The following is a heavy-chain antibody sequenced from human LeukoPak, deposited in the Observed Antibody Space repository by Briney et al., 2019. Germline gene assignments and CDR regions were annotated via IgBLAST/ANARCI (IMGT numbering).Heavy chain of an antibody. V-gene: IGHV1-69*13. Sequence: ASVKVSCKASGGTFSSYAISWVRQAPGQGLEWMGGIIPIFGTAKYAQKFQGRVTITADESTSTAYMELSSLRSEDTAVYYCAKTYYYDRWGRAFDIWGQGTMVTVSS. CDR3: AKTYYYDRWGRAFDI. J-gene: IGHJ3*02. CDR2: IIPIFGTA. CDR1: GGTFSSYA. D-gene: IGHD3-22*01.